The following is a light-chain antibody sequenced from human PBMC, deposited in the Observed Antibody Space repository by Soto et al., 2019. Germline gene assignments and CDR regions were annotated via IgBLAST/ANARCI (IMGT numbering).Light chain of an antibody. CDR2: NAS. V-gene: IGKV3-11*01. CDR3: QQRRSWPPTIT. Sequence: EIVLTQSPATLSLSPGERATLSCRASQSVSTYLYWSQQRPGPAPTLLIYNASDRATDIPPRFSGSGSGTDFALTISSLEPEDVAVYYCQQRRSWPPTITFGQGTRLEIK. CDR1: QSVSTY. J-gene: IGKJ5*01.